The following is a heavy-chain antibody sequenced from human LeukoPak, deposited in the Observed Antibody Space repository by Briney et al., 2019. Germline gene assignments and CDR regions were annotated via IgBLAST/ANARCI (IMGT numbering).Heavy chain of an antibody. CDR3: TTRIAAAAGGY. Sequence: GGSLRLSCSASGFTFSNAWMSWVRQAPGKGLEWVGRIKSKTDGGTTDYAAPVKGRFTISRDDSKNTLYLQMNSLKTEDTAVYYCTTRIAAAAGGYWGQGTLVTVSS. CDR1: GFTFSNAW. D-gene: IGHD6-13*01. CDR2: IKSKTDGGTT. J-gene: IGHJ4*02. V-gene: IGHV3-15*01.